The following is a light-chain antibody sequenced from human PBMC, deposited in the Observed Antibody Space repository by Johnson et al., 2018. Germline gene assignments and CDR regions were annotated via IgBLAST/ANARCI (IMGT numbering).Light chain of an antibody. V-gene: IGLV1-51*01. J-gene: IGLJ1*01. CDR3: GTWDTRLGAGNV. CDR1: SSNIGNNY. Sequence: QSVLTQPPSVSAAPGQKVTISCSGSSSNIGNNYVSWYQQLPGTAPKLLIYDNNKRPSGIPDRFSGSKSGTSATLGITGLQTGDEADYYCGTWDTRLGAGNVFGTGTKVTGL. CDR2: DNN.